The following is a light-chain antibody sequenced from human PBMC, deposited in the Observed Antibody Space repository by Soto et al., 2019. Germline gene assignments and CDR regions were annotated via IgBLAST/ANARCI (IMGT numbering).Light chain of an antibody. J-gene: IGKJ5*01. CDR3: QQRSNWIT. CDR1: QSVSNNY. CDR2: GAS. Sequence: EVMLTQSPGTLSLSPGERATLSCRASQSVSNNYLAWYQQKPGQAPRLLIYGASSRATGIPDRFSGSGSGTDFTLTISRLEPEDFAVYYCQQRSNWITFGQGTRLEIK. V-gene: IGKV3D-20*02.